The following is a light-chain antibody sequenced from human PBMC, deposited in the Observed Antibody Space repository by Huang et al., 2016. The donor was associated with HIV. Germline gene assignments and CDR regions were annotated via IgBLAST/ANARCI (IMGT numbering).Light chain of an antibody. Sequence: EIVMTQSPATLSVSPGERATLSCRASQNITRLAWYQHKPGQAPRRLIYDASSRATGVPARFSGGGSGTDFTLTVSSLQSDDFALYYCQQYDGWPPWTFGQGTQVDMK. J-gene: IGKJ1*01. V-gene: IGKV3-15*01. CDR2: DAS. CDR3: QQYDGWPPWT. CDR1: QNITR.